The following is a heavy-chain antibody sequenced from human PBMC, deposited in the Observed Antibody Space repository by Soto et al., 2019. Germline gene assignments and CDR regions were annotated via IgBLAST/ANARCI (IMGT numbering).Heavy chain of an antibody. CDR3: ARGGYYYDSSGSINPETDAFDI. J-gene: IGHJ3*02. CDR1: GFTFSRHA. D-gene: IGHD3-22*01. CDR2: IWYDGSNK. Sequence: GGSLRLSCAASGFTFSRHAMHWVRQAPGKGLEWVAVIWYDGSNKYYADSVKGRFTISRDNSKNTLYLQMNSLRAEDTAVYYCARGGYYYDSSGSINPETDAFDIWGQGTMVTVSS. V-gene: IGHV3-33*08.